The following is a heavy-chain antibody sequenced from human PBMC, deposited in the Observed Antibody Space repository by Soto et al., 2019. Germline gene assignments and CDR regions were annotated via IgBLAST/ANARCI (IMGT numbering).Heavy chain of an antibody. CDR1: GYAFSSNY. Sequence: ASVKVSCKASGYAFSSNYIHWARQAPGQGLEWMGVINPSNGRTTYAQNFQDRVTMTRDTSTSTVYIELRSLSSDDTAVYYCARRGFDYWGQGTQVTVSS. J-gene: IGHJ4*02. CDR3: ARRGFDY. V-gene: IGHV1-46*01. CDR2: INPSNGRT.